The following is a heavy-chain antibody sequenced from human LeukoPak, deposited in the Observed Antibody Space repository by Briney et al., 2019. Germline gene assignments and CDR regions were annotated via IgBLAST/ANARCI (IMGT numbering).Heavy chain of an antibody. D-gene: IGHD2-21*02. V-gene: IGHV1-46*01. Sequence: ASVKVSCKASGYTFTGYYMHWVRQAPGQGLEWMGIINPSGGSTSYAQKFQGRVTMTRDTSTSTVYMELSSLRSEDTAVYYCARDAGVCCGGDGPGAFDIWGQGTMVTVSS. J-gene: IGHJ3*02. CDR3: ARDAGVCCGGDGPGAFDI. CDR1: GYTFTGYY. CDR2: INPSGGST.